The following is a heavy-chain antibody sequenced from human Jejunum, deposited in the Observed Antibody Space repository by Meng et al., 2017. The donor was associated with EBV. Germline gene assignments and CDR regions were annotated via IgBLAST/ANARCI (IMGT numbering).Heavy chain of an antibody. CDR3: ARDGGPSGSYAYWFDP. CDR2: IFHIGTT. V-gene: IGHV4-4*02. CDR1: GGSISSSNW. Sequence: QGPRHGAGPGLVKPLGTLSLTCAVSGGSISSSNWWSWVRQPPGKGPEWIGEIFHIGTTNYNPTLKSRVTMSVDKSKNHFSLKLTSVTAADTAVYYCARDGGPSGSYAYWFDPWGQGTLVTVSS. J-gene: IGHJ5*02. D-gene: IGHD1-26*01.